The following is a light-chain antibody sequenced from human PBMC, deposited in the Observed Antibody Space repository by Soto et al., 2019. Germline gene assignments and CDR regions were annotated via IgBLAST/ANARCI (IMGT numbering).Light chain of an antibody. Sequence: EIVLTQSPATLTVSPGERSTLSCRASQSINNNVAWYQQKPGQAPGLLIYGASTRATGIPARFSGSGSGAEFTLTISSLQSEDIGVYYCQQYNNWPLNFGGGTMVEIK. V-gene: IGKV3-15*01. CDR3: QQYNNWPLN. CDR1: QSINNN. CDR2: GAS. J-gene: IGKJ4*01.